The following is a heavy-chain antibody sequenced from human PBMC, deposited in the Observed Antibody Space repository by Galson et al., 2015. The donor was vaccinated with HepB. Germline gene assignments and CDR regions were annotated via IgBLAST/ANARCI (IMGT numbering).Heavy chain of an antibody. CDR3: ARGDFYDSSGYYNDAFDI. CDR2: IKQDGSEK. Sequence: SLRLSCAASGFTFSSYWMSWVRQAPGKGLEWVANIKQDGSEKFYVDSVKGRFSISRDNSKNSLYLQINSLRAEDTAVYYCARGDFYDSSGYYNDAFDIWGQGTMVTVSS. D-gene: IGHD3-22*01. V-gene: IGHV3-7*03. J-gene: IGHJ3*02. CDR1: GFTFSSYW.